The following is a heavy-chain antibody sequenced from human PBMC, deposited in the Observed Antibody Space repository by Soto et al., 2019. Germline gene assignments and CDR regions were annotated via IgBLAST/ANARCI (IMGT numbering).Heavy chain of an antibody. V-gene: IGHV1-18*01. J-gene: IGHJ4*02. CDR2: INAYNGNT. CDR1: GYTFTSYG. Sequence: QVQLVQSGAEVKKPGASVKVSCKASGYTFTSYGISWVRQAPGQGREWMGWINAYNGNTNYAQKLQGRVTMTTDTSTSAAYVELRSLGADATGVDYGVRVLPPFDSWGQGTVVTVSS. CDR3: VRVLPPFDS.